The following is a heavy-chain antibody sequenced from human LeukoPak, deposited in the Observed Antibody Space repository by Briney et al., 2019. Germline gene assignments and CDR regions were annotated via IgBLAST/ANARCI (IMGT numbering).Heavy chain of an antibody. V-gene: IGHV1-2*02. D-gene: IGHD3-22*01. Sequence: ASVKVSCKASGYTFTGYYMHWVRQAPGQGLEWMGLINPNSGGTNYAQKFQDRVTMTRDTSISTAYMELSRLRSDDTAVYYCARDFTKHSSDYWGQGTLVTVSS. CDR3: ARDFTKHSSDY. CDR2: INPNSGGT. CDR1: GYTFTGYY. J-gene: IGHJ4*02.